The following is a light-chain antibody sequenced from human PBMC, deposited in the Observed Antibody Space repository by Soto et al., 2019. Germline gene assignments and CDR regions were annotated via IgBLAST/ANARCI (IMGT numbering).Light chain of an antibody. CDR3: QQYYTAPT. Sequence: DIVMTQSPDSLAVSLGERATINCKSSQSILYSSNNKNYLAWYQQKPGQPPNLLIYWPSTRESGVPDRFSGSGSGTDFTLTISSLQAEDVAVYYCQQYYTAPTFGQGTRLEIK. V-gene: IGKV4-1*01. CDR1: QSILYSSNNKNY. CDR2: WPS. J-gene: IGKJ5*01.